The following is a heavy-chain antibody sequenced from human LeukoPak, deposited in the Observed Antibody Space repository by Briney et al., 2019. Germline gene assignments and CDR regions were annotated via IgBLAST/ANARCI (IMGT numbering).Heavy chain of an antibody. Sequence: GRSLRLSCAASGFTFSSYSMNWVRQAPGKGLEWVSSISSSSYIYYADSVKGRFTISRDNAKNSLYLQMNSLRAEDTAVYYCARERITMVRGVIRKPYYFDYWGQGTLVTVSS. CDR1: GFTFSSYS. CDR2: ISSSSYI. CDR3: ARERITMVRGVIRKPYYFDY. V-gene: IGHV3-21*01. J-gene: IGHJ4*02. D-gene: IGHD3-10*01.